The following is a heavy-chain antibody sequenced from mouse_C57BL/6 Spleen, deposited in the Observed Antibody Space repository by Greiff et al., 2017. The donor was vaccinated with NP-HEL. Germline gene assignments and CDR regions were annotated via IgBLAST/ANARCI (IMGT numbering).Heavy chain of an antibody. V-gene: IGHV3-6*01. CDR2: ISYDGSN. J-gene: IGHJ4*01. Sequence: EVKLQESGPGLVKPSQSLSLTCSVTGYSITSGYYWNWIRQFPGTKLEWMGYISYDGSNNYNPSLNNRISITRDTSQNQFFLKLKSVTTEDTATYYCAREDGKIAMDYWGQGTSVTVSS. CDR3: AREDGKIAMDY. CDR1: GYSITSGYY. D-gene: IGHD1-1*01.